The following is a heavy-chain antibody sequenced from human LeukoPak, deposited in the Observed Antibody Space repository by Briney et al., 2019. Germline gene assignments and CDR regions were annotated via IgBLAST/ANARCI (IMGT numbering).Heavy chain of an antibody. Sequence: GASVTVSCEASGYTLTSYGIHWMRQAPGQGLEWMGWISTQSGNTNYAQKVQGRLTLTTDRSTNTAYMELRSLRSDDTAVYYCARGAYGDKWGQGTMVTVSS. V-gene: IGHV1-18*01. CDR1: GYTLTSYG. CDR2: ISTQSGNT. D-gene: IGHD4-17*01. J-gene: IGHJ4*02. CDR3: ARGAYGDK.